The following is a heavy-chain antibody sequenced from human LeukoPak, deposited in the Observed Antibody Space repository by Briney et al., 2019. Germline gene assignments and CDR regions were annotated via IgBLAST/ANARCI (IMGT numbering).Heavy chain of an antibody. CDR2: INPNSGGT. CDR1: GYTSTGYY. V-gene: IGHV1-2*02. CDR3: ARTAVVAADFDY. Sequence: ASVKVSCKASGYTSTGYYMHWVRQAPGQGLEWMGWINPNSGGTNYAQKFQGRVTMTRDTSISTAYMELSRLRSDDTAVYYCARTAVVAADFDYWGQGTLVTVSS. D-gene: IGHD2-15*01. J-gene: IGHJ4*02.